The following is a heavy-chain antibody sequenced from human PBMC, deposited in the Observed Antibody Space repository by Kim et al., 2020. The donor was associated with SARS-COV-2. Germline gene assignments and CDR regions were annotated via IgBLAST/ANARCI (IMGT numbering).Heavy chain of an antibody. V-gene: IGHV3-30-3*01. CDR3: ARSPSVVGPVGGY. J-gene: IGHJ1*01. CDR2: ISYDGSNK. Sequence: GGSLRLSCAASGFTFSSYAMHWVRQAPGKGLEWVAVISYDGSNKYYADSVKGRFTISRDNSKNTLYLQMNGLRAEDTAVYYCARSPSVVGPVGGYWGQGT. CDR1: GFTFSSYA. D-gene: IGHD2-2*01.